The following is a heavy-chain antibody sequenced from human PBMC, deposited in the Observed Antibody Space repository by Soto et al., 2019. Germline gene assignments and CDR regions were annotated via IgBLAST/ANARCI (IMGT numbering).Heavy chain of an antibody. CDR2: IYYSGST. J-gene: IGHJ3*02. V-gene: IGHV4-31*03. Sequence: SETLSLTCTVSGGSISSGGYYWSWIRQHPGKGLEWIGYIYYSGSTYYNPSLKSRVTISVDTSKNQFSLKLSSVTAADTAVYYCARARTTVVHDAFDIWGQATMVT. CDR3: ARARTTVVHDAFDI. CDR1: GGSISSGGYY. D-gene: IGHD4-17*01.